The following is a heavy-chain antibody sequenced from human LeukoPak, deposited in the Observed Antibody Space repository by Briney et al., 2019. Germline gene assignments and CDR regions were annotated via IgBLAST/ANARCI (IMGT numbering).Heavy chain of an antibody. D-gene: IGHD3-3*01. CDR2: ISSSGTTI. Sequence: PGGSLRLSCAVSGYTFSSYEMNWVRQAPGKGLEWVSYISSSGTTIYYADSVKGRFTISRDNAKNSLCLQMNSLRAEDTAVYYCARVIRNLYTIFGVVENDYYMDVWGKGTTVTVSS. CDR1: GYTFSSYE. J-gene: IGHJ6*03. V-gene: IGHV3-48*03. CDR3: ARVIRNLYTIFGVVENDYYMDV.